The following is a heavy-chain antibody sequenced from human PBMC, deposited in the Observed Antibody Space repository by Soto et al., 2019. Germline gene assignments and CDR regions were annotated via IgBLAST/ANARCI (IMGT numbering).Heavy chain of an antibody. Sequence: GGSLRLSCAGSGFTLSDHYIDWVRQAPGKGLEWVGRSRDKAQGYSTAYAASVKGRFTTSRDESKNSVYLQMNSLKTEDTAMYYCATMNGYFEYWGQGTPVTVSS. D-gene: IGHD3-22*01. V-gene: IGHV3-72*01. CDR1: GFTLSDHY. CDR2: SRDKAQGYST. CDR3: ATMNGYFEY. J-gene: IGHJ4*02.